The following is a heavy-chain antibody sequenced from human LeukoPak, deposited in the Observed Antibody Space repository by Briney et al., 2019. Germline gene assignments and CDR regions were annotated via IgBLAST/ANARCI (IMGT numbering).Heavy chain of an antibody. D-gene: IGHD3-22*01. V-gene: IGHV3-23*01. CDR1: GFTFSNYA. Sequence: GGSLRLSCAASGFTFSNYAMSWVRQAPGKGLEWVSGITASGGSTYYADSVKGRFTISRDNSRNTLCLQMNSLRAEDTAVYYCAKRDSSGRHEADSWGQGTLVTVSS. CDR3: AKRDSSGRHEADS. CDR2: ITASGGST. J-gene: IGHJ4*02.